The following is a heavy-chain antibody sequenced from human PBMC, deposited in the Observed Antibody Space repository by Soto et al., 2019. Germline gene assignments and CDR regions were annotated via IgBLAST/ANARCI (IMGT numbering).Heavy chain of an antibody. CDR3: ARDLVVPAALNYHYGMDV. D-gene: IGHD2-2*01. V-gene: IGHV4-59*01. Sequence: KSSETLSLTCTVSGGSIKSYYWSWIRQRPGKGLEWIGYIYDTGSTNYNPSLKSRVTISGDRSKNQISLKLRSLTTADTAAYYCARDLVVPAALNYHYGMDVWGQGTTVTVSS. CDR2: IYDTGST. J-gene: IGHJ6*02. CDR1: GGSIKSYY.